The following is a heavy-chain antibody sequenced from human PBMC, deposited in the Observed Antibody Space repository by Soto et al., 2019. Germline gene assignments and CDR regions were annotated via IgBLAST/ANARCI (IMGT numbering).Heavy chain of an antibody. J-gene: IGHJ5*02. CDR3: ASDLYCSGGRCSFDP. CDR2: IHNGRST. CDR1: GDSLTRNY. D-gene: IGHD2-15*01. V-gene: IGHV4-59*01. Sequence: LTCTVSGDSLTRNYLSLIRQPPGKGLEWLAYIHNGRSTNYNPSLMSRVPISLDTSKNQFSLNLNSVTAADTAVYYCASDLYCSGGRCSFDPGGQGTLVTVSS.